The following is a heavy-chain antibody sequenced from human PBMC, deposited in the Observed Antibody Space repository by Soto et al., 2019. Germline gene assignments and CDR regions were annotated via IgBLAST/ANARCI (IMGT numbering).Heavy chain of an antibody. Sequence: QVQLVQSGAEVKKPGASVKVSCKASGYTFTNHGISWVRQAPGQGLEWLGWISGHNGNTKYAQRLQGRVTMTTDTSTSTAYMDLRSLKSDDTAVYYCARDLYPLAYYFDSWGQGTLVTVSS. CDR2: ISGHNGNT. CDR3: ARDLYPLAYYFDS. V-gene: IGHV1-18*01. CDR1: GYTFTNHG. J-gene: IGHJ4*02.